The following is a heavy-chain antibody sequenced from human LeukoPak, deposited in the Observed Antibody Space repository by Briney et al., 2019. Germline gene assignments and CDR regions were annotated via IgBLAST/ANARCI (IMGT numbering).Heavy chain of an antibody. CDR2: INSDGSGT. Sequence: PGGSLRLSCAASGFTFSSYWMHWVRQGPGKGLVWVSRINSDGSGTSYADSVKGRFTISRDNAKNTLYLQMNSLRAEDTAVYYCARVGSSGGYYTPDYWGQGTLVTVSS. CDR1: GFTFSSYW. D-gene: IGHD3-22*01. CDR3: ARVGSSGGYYTPDY. J-gene: IGHJ4*02. V-gene: IGHV3-74*01.